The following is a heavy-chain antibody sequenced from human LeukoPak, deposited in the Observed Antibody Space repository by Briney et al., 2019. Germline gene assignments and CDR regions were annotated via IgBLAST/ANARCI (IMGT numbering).Heavy chain of an antibody. CDR1: GFTFAYYW. V-gene: IGHV5-51*01. J-gene: IGHJ5*02. Sequence: HGESLKISCQGSGFTFAYYWIGWVRQMPGKGLEWMGIIYPGDSDARYSPSFQGQVTMSVDKSISTAFLQWRSLKASDSAMYYSALRKSIGGSGDWFAPWGQGTLVTVSS. D-gene: IGHD3-10*01. CDR3: ALRKSIGGSGDWFAP. CDR2: IYPGDSDA.